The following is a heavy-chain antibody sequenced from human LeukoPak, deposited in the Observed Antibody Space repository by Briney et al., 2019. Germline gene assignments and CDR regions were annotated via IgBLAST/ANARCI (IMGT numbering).Heavy chain of an antibody. Sequence: PSETLSLTCAVYGGSFSGYYWSWIRQPPGKGLEWIGEINHSGSTNYNPSLKSRVTISVDTSKNQFSLKLSSVTAADTAVYYCARGSPIQLWADASDIWGQGTMVTVSS. CDR2: INHSGST. CDR1: GGSFSGYY. CDR3: ARGSPIQLWADASDI. V-gene: IGHV4-34*01. D-gene: IGHD5-18*01. J-gene: IGHJ3*02.